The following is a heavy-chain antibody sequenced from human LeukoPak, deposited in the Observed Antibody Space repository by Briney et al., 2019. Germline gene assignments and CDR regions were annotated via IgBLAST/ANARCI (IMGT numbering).Heavy chain of an antibody. CDR2: ISSSGSAK. D-gene: IGHD3-10*01. J-gene: IGHJ4*02. CDR1: GFIFSDYY. V-gene: IGHV3-11*01. CDR3: ARVLAVRGYDYFDY. Sequence: GGSLRLSCAASGFIFSDYYMSWVRQAPGKGLEWVPYISSSGSAKYYADSVKGRFTISRDNAENSLYLQMNSLRAEDTAVYYCARVLAVRGYDYFDYWGQGTLVTVSS.